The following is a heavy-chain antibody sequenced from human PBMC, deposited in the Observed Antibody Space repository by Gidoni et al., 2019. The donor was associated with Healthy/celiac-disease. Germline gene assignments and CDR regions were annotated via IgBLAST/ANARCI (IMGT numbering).Heavy chain of an antibody. CDR1: GFTSSSYE. D-gene: IGHD3-3*01. Sequence: EVQLVESGGGLVQPGGSLRLSCAAHGFTSSSYEMNWVRQAPGKGLEWVSYISSSGSTIYYADSVKGRFTSSRDNAKNSLYLQMNRLRAEDTAVYYCARDRRTQDFWSGYSAWGQGTLVTVSS. J-gene: IGHJ4*02. CDR2: ISSSGSTI. CDR3: ARDRRTQDFWSGYSA. V-gene: IGHV3-48*03.